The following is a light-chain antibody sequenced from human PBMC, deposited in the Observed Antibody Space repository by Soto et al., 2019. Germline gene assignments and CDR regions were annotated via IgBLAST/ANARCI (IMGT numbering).Light chain of an antibody. CDR3: QRYGSSTT. CDR2: GAS. Sequence: EVVMTQSPATLSVSPGERATLSCRASQSVSSNLALYQQKVGQAPRLLMYGASVRATGIPDRFSGSGSGTYFTLTISRLEPEDFAVYYCQRYGSSTTFGQGTKVDI. CDR1: QSVSSN. V-gene: IGKV3-20*01. J-gene: IGKJ1*01.